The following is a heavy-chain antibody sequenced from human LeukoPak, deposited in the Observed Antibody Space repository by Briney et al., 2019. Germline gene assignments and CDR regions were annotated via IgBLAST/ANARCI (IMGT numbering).Heavy chain of an antibody. CDR2: ISGSGGST. Sequence: GGSLRLSCAAFGFTVSVNYMSWVRQAPGKGLEWVSAISGSGGSTYYADSVKGRFTISRDNSKNTLYLQMNSLRAEDTAVYYCALHGGSIWGQGTMVTVSS. CDR3: ALHGGSI. D-gene: IGHD6-25*01. J-gene: IGHJ3*02. V-gene: IGHV3-23*01. CDR1: GFTVSVNY.